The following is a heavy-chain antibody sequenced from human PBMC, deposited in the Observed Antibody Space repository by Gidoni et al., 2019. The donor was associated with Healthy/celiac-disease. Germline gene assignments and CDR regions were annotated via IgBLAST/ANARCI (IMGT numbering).Heavy chain of an antibody. Sequence: QVQLVESGGGVVQPGRSLRLSCAAAGFTFRSYGMHWVRQAPGKGLEWVAVIWYDGSNKYYADSVKGRFTISRDNSKNTLYLQMNSLRAEDTAVYYCARGGYDILTGYPYDAFDIWGQGTMVTVSS. J-gene: IGHJ3*02. D-gene: IGHD3-9*01. CDR2: IWYDGSNK. V-gene: IGHV3-33*01. CDR1: GFTFRSYG. CDR3: ARGGYDILTGYPYDAFDI.